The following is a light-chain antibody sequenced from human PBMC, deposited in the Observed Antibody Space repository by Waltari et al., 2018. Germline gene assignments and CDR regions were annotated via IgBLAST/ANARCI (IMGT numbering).Light chain of an antibody. Sequence: QSVLTQPPSVSGAPGQTVTISCTGSTSHIGAGYDVHWYRQFPRTAPKLLITGNSNRPSGVPKRFSGSKSGTSASLAVTGLQAEDEADYYCQSYDSSLSAWVFGGGTRLTV. V-gene: IGLV1-40*01. CDR1: TSHIGAGYD. CDR3: QSYDSSLSAWV. CDR2: GNS. J-gene: IGLJ3*02.